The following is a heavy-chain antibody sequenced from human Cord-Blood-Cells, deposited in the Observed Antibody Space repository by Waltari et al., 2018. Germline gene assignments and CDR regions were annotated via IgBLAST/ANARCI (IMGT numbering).Heavy chain of an antibody. CDR1: GGSFSGYY. Sequence: QVQLQQWGAGLLKPSETLSLTCAVYGGSFSGYYWSWIRQPPGKGLEWIGEINHSGSTNYNPPLKSRVTISVDTSKNQFSLKLSSVTAADTAVYYCARRRYFDWLLFDYWGQGTLVTVSS. CDR2: INHSGST. D-gene: IGHD3-9*01. CDR3: ARRRYFDWLLFDY. J-gene: IGHJ4*02. V-gene: IGHV4-34*01.